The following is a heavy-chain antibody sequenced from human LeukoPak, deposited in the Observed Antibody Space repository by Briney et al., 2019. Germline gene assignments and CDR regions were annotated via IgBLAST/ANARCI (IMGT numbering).Heavy chain of an antibody. Sequence: SETLSLTCIVSGGSISSTTYYWGWIRQPPGKRLEWIGSIYYSGNTYYNPSLKSRVTISIDTSKNQFSLNLNSVTAADTAVYFCARGPDSSGYYYFDYWGQGTLVTVSS. V-gene: IGHV4-39*02. CDR2: IYYSGNT. D-gene: IGHD3-22*01. CDR1: GGSISSTTYY. J-gene: IGHJ4*02. CDR3: ARGPDSSGYYYFDY.